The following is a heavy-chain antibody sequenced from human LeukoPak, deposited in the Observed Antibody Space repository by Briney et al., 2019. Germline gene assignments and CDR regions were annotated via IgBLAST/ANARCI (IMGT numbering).Heavy chain of an antibody. CDR3: AKDLRTTVTPGYFDY. D-gene: IGHD4-17*01. CDR2: ISGSGGST. Sequence: GGSLRLSCAASGFTFSSYAMSWVRQAPGKGLEWVSVISGSGGSTSYADSVKGRFTISRDNSKNTLYLQMNSLRAEDTAVYYCAKDLRTTVTPGYFDYWGQGTLVTVSS. V-gene: IGHV3-23*01. J-gene: IGHJ4*02. CDR1: GFTFSSYA.